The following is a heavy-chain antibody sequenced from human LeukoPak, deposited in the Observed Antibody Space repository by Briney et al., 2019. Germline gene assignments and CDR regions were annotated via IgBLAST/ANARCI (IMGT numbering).Heavy chain of an antibody. CDR2: IKQDGSEK. CDR1: GFTFSSYW. D-gene: IGHD3-22*01. J-gene: IGHJ4*02. Sequence: PGGSLRLSCAASGFTFSSYWMSWVRQVPGKGLEWVANIKQDGSEKYYVDSVKGRFTISRDNAKNSLYLQMNSLRAEDTAVYYCARDLGYYDSSGYLNNFDYWGQGTLVTVSS. CDR3: ARDLGYYDSSGYLNNFDY. V-gene: IGHV3-7*01.